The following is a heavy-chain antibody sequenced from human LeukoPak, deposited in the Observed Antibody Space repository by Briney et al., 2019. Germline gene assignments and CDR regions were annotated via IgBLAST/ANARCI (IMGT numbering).Heavy chain of an antibody. CDR2: IHHSGST. J-gene: IGHJ4*02. CDR3: ARVVRNSYGYYFDC. CDR1: GGSISSYY. D-gene: IGHD5-18*01. Sequence: SETLSLTCTVSGGSISSYYWSWIRQPPGKGLEWIGYIHHSGSTNYNPSLRSRVTISVDTSNNQFSLKLSSVTAADTAVYFCARVVRNSYGYYFDCWGQGTLVTVSS. V-gene: IGHV4-59*01.